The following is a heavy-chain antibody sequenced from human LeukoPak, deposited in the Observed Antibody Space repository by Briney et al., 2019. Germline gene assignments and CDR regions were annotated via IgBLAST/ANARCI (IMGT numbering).Heavy chain of an antibody. CDR1: GYSFTNYW. D-gene: IGHD2-2*01. Sequence: GGSLKISCKGSGYSFTNYWIAWVRQMPGKGLEWMGIIHLGDSDSRYSPSFQGQVTISADTSTSTAYLQWSSLKASDTAMYYCAKYADNGMDVWGQGTTVTVSS. V-gene: IGHV5-51*01. CDR3: AKYADNGMDV. J-gene: IGHJ6*02. CDR2: IHLGDSDS.